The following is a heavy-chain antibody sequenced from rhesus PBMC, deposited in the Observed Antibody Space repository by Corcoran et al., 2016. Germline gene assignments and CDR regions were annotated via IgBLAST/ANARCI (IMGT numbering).Heavy chain of an antibody. J-gene: IGHJ4*01. CDR1: GASDSNKF. Sequence: VQLQESGPGLVKPSETLSLTCAVSGASDSNKFWSWIRQSPGKGLEWMGEIQESGGANYNPVFQGRMSISIDVPKTEISLRWRSVTVADTAVYYCARDDTVADDWGQGLMVTVSS. CDR3: ARDDTVADD. D-gene: IGHD4-23*01. CDR2: IQESGGA. V-gene: IGHV4-80*01.